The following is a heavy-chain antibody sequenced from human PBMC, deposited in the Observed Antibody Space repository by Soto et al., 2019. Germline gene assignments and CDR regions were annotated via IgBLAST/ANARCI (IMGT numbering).Heavy chain of an antibody. CDR3: ARIKLVEWFFINVDVYDMDV. D-gene: IGHD3-3*01. CDR1: GFSLSDYA. CDR2: ISSDSRTI. J-gene: IGHJ6*02. V-gene: IGHV3-48*02. Sequence: GGSLRLSCVASGFSLSDYAVHWVRQAPGKGLEWVSFISSDSRTIYYADSVEGRFTVSRDNARNSVSLQMDSLRDEDAAVYYCARIKLVEWFFINVDVYDMDVWGQGTPVTVSS.